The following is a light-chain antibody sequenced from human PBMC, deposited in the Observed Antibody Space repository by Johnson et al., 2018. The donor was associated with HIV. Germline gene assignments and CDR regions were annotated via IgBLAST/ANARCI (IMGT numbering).Light chain of an antibody. J-gene: IGLJ1*01. Sequence: QPVLTQPPSVSAAPGQKVTISCSGSSSNIGNNYVSWYQQLPGTAPKLLIYENNKRPSGIPDRFSGSKSGTSATLGITGPQTGDEADYYCGTWDSSLSGVFGTGTKVTVL. CDR2: ENN. V-gene: IGLV1-51*02. CDR3: GTWDSSLSGV. CDR1: SSNIGNNY.